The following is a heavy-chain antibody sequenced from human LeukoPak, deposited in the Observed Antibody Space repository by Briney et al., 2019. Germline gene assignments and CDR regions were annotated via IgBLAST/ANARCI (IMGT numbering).Heavy chain of an antibody. V-gene: IGHV4-59*01. CDR1: GGSISSYY. CDR3: ARGSSSPQYFDY. J-gene: IGHJ4*02. Sequence: SETLSLTCTVSGGSISSYYWSWIRQPPGKGLEWIGYIYYSGSTNYNPSLKSRVTISVDTSKNQFSLKLSSVTAADTAVYYCARGSSSPQYFDYWSQGTLVTVSS. CDR2: IYYSGST. D-gene: IGHD6-13*01.